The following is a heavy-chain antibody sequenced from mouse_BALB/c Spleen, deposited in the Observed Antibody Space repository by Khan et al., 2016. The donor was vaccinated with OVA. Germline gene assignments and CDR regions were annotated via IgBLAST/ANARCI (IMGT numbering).Heavy chain of an antibody. CDR1: GYSITSEYA. CDR2: INYSGNT. D-gene: IGHD2-4*01. CDR3: ARKDYYDYDPFPY. J-gene: IGHJ3*01. Sequence: EVQLQESGPGLVKPSQSLSLTCPVTGYSITSEYAWNWIRQFPGNKLEWMGYINYSGNTRFNPSLKSRTSITRDASKNQFFLQLNSVTTEDTATYYCARKDYYDYDPFPYWGQGTLVTVSA. V-gene: IGHV3-2*02.